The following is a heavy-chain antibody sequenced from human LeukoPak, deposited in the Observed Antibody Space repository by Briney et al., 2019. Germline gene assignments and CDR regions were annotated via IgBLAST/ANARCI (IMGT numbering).Heavy chain of an antibody. CDR3: ARDQYDTWSRRGNFDS. CDR1: GSTFGKYW. Sequence: GGSLRLSCVASGSTFGKYWMSWVRQAPGKGLEWVANIRLDGSEKNYVDSVKGRFTISRDNTKNSLYLQMNSLRAEDTAVFYCARDQYDTWSRRGNFDSWGQGTLVIVSS. CDR2: IRLDGSEK. D-gene: IGHD3-3*01. J-gene: IGHJ4*02. V-gene: IGHV3-7*03.